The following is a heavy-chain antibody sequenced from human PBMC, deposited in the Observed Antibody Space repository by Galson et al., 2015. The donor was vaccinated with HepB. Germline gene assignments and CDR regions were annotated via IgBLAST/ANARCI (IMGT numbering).Heavy chain of an antibody. Sequence: SVKVSCKASGYTFTGYHTHWVRQAPGQGLEWMGRINPNSGGTNYAQKFQGRVTMTRDTSISTAYMELSRLRSDDTAVYYCARDPNGDYVAYFDYWGQGTLVTVSS. J-gene: IGHJ4*02. V-gene: IGHV1-2*06. CDR3: ARDPNGDYVAYFDY. CDR1: GYTFTGYH. CDR2: INPNSGGT. D-gene: IGHD4-17*01.